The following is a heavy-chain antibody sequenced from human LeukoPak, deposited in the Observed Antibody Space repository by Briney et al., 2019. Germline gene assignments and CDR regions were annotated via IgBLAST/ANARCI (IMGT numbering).Heavy chain of an antibody. CDR2: IYSGGST. J-gene: IGHJ5*02. CDR1: GFTVSSNY. D-gene: IGHD3-3*01. CDR3: VKGNRITIFGAWFDP. Sequence: GGSLRLSCAASGFTVSSNYMSWVRQAPGKGLEWVSVIYSGGSTYYADSVKGRFTISRDNAKNSLYLQMNSLRAEDTALYYCVKGNRITIFGAWFDPWGQGTLVTVSS. V-gene: IGHV3-53*05.